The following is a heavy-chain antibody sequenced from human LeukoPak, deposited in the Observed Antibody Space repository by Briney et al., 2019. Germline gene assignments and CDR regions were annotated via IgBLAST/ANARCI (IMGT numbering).Heavy chain of an antibody. CDR3: ARGIPSILTGSHFDY. CDR2: IYTSGST. CDR1: GVSISSGSYY. D-gene: IGHD3-9*01. V-gene: IGHV4-61*02. Sequence: SETLSLTCTVSGVSISSGSYYWSWIRQPAGKGLEWIGRIYTSGSTNYNPSLKSRVTISVDTSKNQFSLKLSSVTAADTAVYYCARGIPSILTGSHFDYWGQGTLVTVSS. J-gene: IGHJ4*02.